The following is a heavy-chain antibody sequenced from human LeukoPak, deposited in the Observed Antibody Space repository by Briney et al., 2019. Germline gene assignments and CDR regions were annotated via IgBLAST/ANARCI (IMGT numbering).Heavy chain of an antibody. Sequence: SETLSLTCTVSGGSVSSSNYYWSWIRQPPGKGLEWTGYIYYSGTTNYNPSLKSRVTISVDTSKNQFSLKLSSVTAADTAVYYCARTDIVATIHFDYWGQGTLVTVSS. D-gene: IGHD5-12*01. CDR1: GGSVSSSNYY. J-gene: IGHJ4*02. CDR2: IYYSGTT. V-gene: IGHV4-61*01. CDR3: ARTDIVATIHFDY.